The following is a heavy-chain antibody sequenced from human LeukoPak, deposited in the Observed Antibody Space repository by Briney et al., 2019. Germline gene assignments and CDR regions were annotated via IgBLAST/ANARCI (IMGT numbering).Heavy chain of an antibody. Sequence: PGGSLRLSCAASGFTFSNAWMSWARQAPGEGRVWVGRIKSKTDGGTTDCAASVQGRFTISRDDSKNTLYLQMNSLKTEDTAVYYCTTDPDIWIAYCGGDCYPLDAFDIWGQGTMVTVSS. J-gene: IGHJ3*02. V-gene: IGHV3-15*01. CDR2: IKSKTDGGTT. D-gene: IGHD2-21*02. CDR1: GFTFSNAW. CDR3: TTDPDIWIAYCGGDCYPLDAFDI.